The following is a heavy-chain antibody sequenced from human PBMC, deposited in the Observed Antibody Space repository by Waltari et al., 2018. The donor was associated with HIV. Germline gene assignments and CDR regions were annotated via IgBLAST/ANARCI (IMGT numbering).Heavy chain of an antibody. Sequence: QLQLQASGPGLVKPSETLSLTCTVSGGSVSSSSHFWGWIRQPPGKGLEWIGRIYYTGRAYYNPSLKSRVTISVDTSKNQFSLKVTSVTAADTAVYYCARHALRVGAAYWNFDLWGRGTLVTVSS. CDR2: IYYTGRA. CDR1: GGSVSSSSHF. CDR3: ARHALRVGAAYWNFDL. V-gene: IGHV4-39*01. D-gene: IGHD1-26*01. J-gene: IGHJ2*01.